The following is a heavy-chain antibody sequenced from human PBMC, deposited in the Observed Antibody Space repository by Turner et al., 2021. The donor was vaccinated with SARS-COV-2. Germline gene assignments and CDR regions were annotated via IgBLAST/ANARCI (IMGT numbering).Heavy chain of an antibody. J-gene: IGHJ4*02. V-gene: IGHV1-8*01. CDR3: ARGMFRFGGVIVRPFDY. CDR2: MNPNSGNT. CDR1: GYTFSNYD. D-gene: IGHD3-16*02. Sequence: QVQLVQSGAEVKKPGASVKVSCKASGYTFSNYDINWVRQATGQGLEGMGWMNPNSGNTGYAQKFQGRVTMTRNTSISTAYMELSSLRSEDTAVYYCARGMFRFGGVIVRPFDYWGQGTLVTVSS.